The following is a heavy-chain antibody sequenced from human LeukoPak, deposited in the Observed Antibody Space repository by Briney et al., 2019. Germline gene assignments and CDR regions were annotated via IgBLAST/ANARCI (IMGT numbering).Heavy chain of an antibody. CDR2: ISYSGST. D-gene: IGHD1-26*01. V-gene: IGHV4-59*11. J-gene: IGHJ4*02. CDR3: ARRAKGGLWEPPKYRSSYYFDY. CDR1: GGSISSHY. Sequence: SETLSLTCTVSGGSISSHYWSWIRQPPGKGLEWIGYISYSGSTNYNPSLKSRVTISVDTSKNQFSLNLSSVTAADTAVYYCARRAKGGLWEPPKYRSSYYFDYWGQGTLVTVSS.